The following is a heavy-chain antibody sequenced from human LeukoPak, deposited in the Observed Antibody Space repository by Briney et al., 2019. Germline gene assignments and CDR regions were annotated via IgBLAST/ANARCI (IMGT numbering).Heavy chain of an antibody. Sequence: GGSLRLSCAASGFTFSSYAMSWVRQAPGKGLEWVSAISGSGGSTYYADSVKGRFTISRDNSKNTLYLQMNSLRAEDTAVYYCWVRGVIIPPFDYWGQGTLVTVSS. CDR3: WVRGVIIPPFDY. V-gene: IGHV3-23*01. J-gene: IGHJ4*02. CDR2: ISGSGGST. D-gene: IGHD3-10*01. CDR1: GFTFSSYA.